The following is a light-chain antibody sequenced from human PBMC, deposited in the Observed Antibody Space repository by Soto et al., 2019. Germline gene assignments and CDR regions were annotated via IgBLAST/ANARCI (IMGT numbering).Light chain of an antibody. V-gene: IGKV3D-15*01. J-gene: IGKJ5*01. Sequence: EIVATQSPATLSLSPRERATLSCRASQSVRSNLAWYHQKPGQAPRLLIYGASTRATGIPARFSGSGSGTEFTLTINSLQSEDFVVYYCQQDDNWLPTFGQGTRLEIK. CDR1: QSVRSN. CDR3: QQDDNWLPT. CDR2: GAS.